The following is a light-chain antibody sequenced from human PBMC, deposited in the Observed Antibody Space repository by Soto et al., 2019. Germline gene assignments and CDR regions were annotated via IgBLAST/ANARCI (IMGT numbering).Light chain of an antibody. Sequence: EIVLTQSPATLSLSPGERATLSCRPSRVFAASLAWYQQKPGQPPRLLIYDASNRATGIPARFSGSGSGTDFTLTISSLEPDDFAVYYCQQRSDWPSTFGGGTKVQIK. CDR3: QQRSDWPST. V-gene: IGKV3-11*01. CDR2: DAS. J-gene: IGKJ4*01. CDR1: RVFAAS.